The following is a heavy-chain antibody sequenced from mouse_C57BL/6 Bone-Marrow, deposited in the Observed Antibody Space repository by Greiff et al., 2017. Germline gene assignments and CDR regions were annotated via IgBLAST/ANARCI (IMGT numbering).Heavy chain of an antibody. Sequence: EVKVVESGGGLVQPKGSLKLSCAASGFTFNTYAMHWVRQAPGKGLEWVARIRSKSSNYATYYADSVKDRLTISRDDSQSMLYLQMNNLKTEDTAMVNCVGSTGSWFAYWGQGTLVTVSA. D-gene: IGHD4-1*02. V-gene: IGHV10-3*01. CDR2: IRSKSSNYAT. J-gene: IGHJ3*01. CDR3: VGSTGSWFAY. CDR1: GFTFNTYA.